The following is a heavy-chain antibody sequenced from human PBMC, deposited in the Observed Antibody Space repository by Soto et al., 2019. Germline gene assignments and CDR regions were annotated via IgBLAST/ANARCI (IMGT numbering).Heavy chain of an antibody. CDR3: ACIFSGGYSYGFYYHGMDV. D-gene: IGHD5-18*01. CDR2: IYYSGST. Sequence: SETLSLTCTVAGGSISSYYWSWIRQPPGKGLEWIGYIYYSGSTNYNPSLKSRVTISVDTSKNQFSLKLSSVTAADTAVYYCACIFSGGYSYGFYYHGMDVWGQATTVTVSS. CDR1: GGSISSYY. V-gene: IGHV4-59*01. J-gene: IGHJ6*02.